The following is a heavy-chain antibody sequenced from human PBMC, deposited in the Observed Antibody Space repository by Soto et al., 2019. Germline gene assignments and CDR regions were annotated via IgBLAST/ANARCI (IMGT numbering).Heavy chain of an antibody. V-gene: IGHV1-18*04. J-gene: IGHJ5*02. D-gene: IGHD4-17*01. CDR3: ARVPTPTHGDSDKNNWIDP. CDR2: ISTYNGNT. Sequence: QVQLVQSGAEVKKPGASVKVSCKASGYTFTNFGINWVRQAPGQGLEWMGWISTYNGNTNYAPKLQGRVTMTTDTSTTTAYMELRSLRSDDTAVYYCARVPTPTHGDSDKNNWIDPWGQGTLVTVSS. CDR1: GYTFTNFG.